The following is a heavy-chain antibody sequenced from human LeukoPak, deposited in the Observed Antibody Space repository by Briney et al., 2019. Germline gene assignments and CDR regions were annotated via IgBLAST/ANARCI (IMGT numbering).Heavy chain of an antibody. CDR1: GYSFSSYW. D-gene: IGHD3-10*01. V-gene: IGHV5-51*01. CDR3: ARRGSSNGISGANWFAP. Sequence: GESLKISCKGSGYSFSSYWIGWVRQMPGKGLEWMGIIYPGDSDTRYSPSFQGQVTISADKSISTAYLQWSSLKASDTAMYYCARRGSSNGISGANWFAPWGQGTLVTVSS. J-gene: IGHJ5*02. CDR2: IYPGDSDT.